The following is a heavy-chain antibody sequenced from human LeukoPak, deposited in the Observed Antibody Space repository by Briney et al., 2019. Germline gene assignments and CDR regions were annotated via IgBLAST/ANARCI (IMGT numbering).Heavy chain of an antibody. J-gene: IGHJ5*02. CDR2: ISGSGGST. CDR1: GFTFSSYA. CDR3: AKVLVDRYNRWFDP. Sequence: GGSLRLSCAASGFTFSSYAMSWVRQAPGKGLEWVSAISGSGGSTYYAASVNGRFTISRDNSTNRLYQKMNSLRAEDTAVYYCAKVLVDRYNRWFDPGGQGTLVTVSS. V-gene: IGHV3-23*01. D-gene: IGHD6-13*01.